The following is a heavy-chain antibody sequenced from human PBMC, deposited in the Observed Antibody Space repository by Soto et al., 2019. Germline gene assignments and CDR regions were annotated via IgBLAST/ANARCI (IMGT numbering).Heavy chain of an antibody. Sequence: SETLSLTCTVSGGSISSSRYYWGWIRQPPGKGLEWIGSIYYSGSTYYNPSLKSRVTISVDTSKNQLSLKLNSVIAADTAVYNCARPTAAGSVYYGMDVWGQGTTVTVS. CDR3: ARPTAAGSVYYGMDV. V-gene: IGHV4-39*01. CDR2: IYYSGST. J-gene: IGHJ6*02. D-gene: IGHD6-13*01. CDR1: GGSISSSRYY.